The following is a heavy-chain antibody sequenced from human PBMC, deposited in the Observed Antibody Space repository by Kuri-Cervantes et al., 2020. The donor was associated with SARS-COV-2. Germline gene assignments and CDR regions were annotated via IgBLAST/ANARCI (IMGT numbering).Heavy chain of an antibody. CDR3: ARENTPSIFDY. V-gene: IGHV4-30-2*01. Sequence: SETLSLTCAVSGGSISSGGYSWSWIRQPPGKGLEWIGYIYHSGSTYYNPSLKSRVTISVDRSKNQFSLKLTSVTAADTAVYYCARENTPSIFDYWGQGIRVTVSS. CDR2: IYHSGST. CDR1: GGSISSGGYS. J-gene: IGHJ4*02.